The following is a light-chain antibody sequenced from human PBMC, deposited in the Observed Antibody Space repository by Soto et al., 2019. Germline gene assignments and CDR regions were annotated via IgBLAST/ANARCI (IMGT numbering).Light chain of an antibody. CDR2: WAS. V-gene: IGKV4-1*01. CDR1: QSVLYSSNNKNY. J-gene: IGKJ3*01. Sequence: DIVMTQSPDSLAVSLGERATINCKSSQSVLYSSNNKNYLAWYQQKPGQPPKLLIYWASTRESGVPDRFSGSGSGTDFTLTISSLQAEDVAVYYCQQYYGPLPTFGPGTKVDIK. CDR3: QQYYGPLPT.